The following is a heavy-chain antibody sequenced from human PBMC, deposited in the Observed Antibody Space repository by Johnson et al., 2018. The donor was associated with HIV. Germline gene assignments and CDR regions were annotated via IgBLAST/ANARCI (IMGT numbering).Heavy chain of an antibody. CDR3: ARSVALIVATFDAFDI. V-gene: IGHV3-30-3*01. D-gene: IGHD5-12*01. CDR1: GFTFSSNA. Sequence: QMQLVESGGGVVQPGRSLRLSCAASGFTFSSNAMHWVRQAPGKGLERVVVISYAGSNKSYADSVKGRFTISRDNSKNTLYLQMNSLRAEDTAVYYCARSVALIVATFDAFDIWGQGTMVTVSS. CDR2: ISYAGSNK. J-gene: IGHJ3*02.